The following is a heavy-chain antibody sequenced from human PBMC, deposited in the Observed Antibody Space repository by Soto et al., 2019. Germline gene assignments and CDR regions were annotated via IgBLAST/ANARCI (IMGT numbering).Heavy chain of an antibody. D-gene: IGHD4-17*01. CDR3: ARQLMTTVIQNYFDY. V-gene: IGHV4-39*01. CDR2: IYYSGST. Sequence: PSEALSLTCTVSGGSISSSSYYWGWIRQPPGKGLEWIGSIYYSGSTYYNPFFKSRVTISVDTSKNQFSLKLSSVTAADTAVYYCARQLMTTVIQNYFDYWGQGTLVTVSS. J-gene: IGHJ4*02. CDR1: GGSISSSSYY.